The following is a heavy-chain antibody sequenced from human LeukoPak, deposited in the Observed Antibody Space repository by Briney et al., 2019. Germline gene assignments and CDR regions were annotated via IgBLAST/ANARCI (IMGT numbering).Heavy chain of an antibody. CDR2: IYSGGST. CDR1: GFTFSSFG. Sequence: GTSLRLSCAASGFTFSSFGMHWVRQAPGKGLEWVAVIYSGGSTYYADSVKGRFTISRDNSKNTLYLQMNSLRAEDTAVYYCARVDYYGSGSYYKGPTNYYGMDVWGQGTTVTVSS. CDR3: ARVDYYGSGSYYKGPTNYYGMDV. D-gene: IGHD3-10*01. J-gene: IGHJ6*02. V-gene: IGHV3-66*01.